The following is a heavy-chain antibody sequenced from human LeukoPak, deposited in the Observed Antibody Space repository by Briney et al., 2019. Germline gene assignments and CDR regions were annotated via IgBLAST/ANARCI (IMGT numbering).Heavy chain of an antibody. D-gene: IGHD6-19*01. Sequence: KSGGSLRLSCAASGFTFSDYYMSWVRQAPGKGLEWVSAISDSSRYIYYAGSVKGRFTISRDNTKNSLYLQINSLRAEDTAVYYCARDGMGAWYGLDYWGQGTLVTVSS. CDR3: ARDGMGAWYGLDY. CDR2: ISDSSRYI. CDR1: GFTFSDYY. V-gene: IGHV3-21*04. J-gene: IGHJ4*02.